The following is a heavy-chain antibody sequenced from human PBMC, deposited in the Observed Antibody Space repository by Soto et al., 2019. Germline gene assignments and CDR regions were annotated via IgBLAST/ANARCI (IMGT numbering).Heavy chain of an antibody. CDR2: INPNSGGT. Sequence: GASVKVSCKASGYTFTGYYMHWVRQAPGQGLEWMGWINPNSGGTNYAQKFQGRVTMTRDTSISTAYMELSRLRSDDTAVYYCARDRYSGSYYFFYWGQGTLVTVS. V-gene: IGHV1-2*02. CDR3: ARDRYSGSYYFFY. D-gene: IGHD1-26*01. J-gene: IGHJ4*02. CDR1: GYTFTGYY.